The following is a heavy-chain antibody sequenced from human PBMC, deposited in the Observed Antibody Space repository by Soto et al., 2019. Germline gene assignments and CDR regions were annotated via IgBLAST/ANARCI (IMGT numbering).Heavy chain of an antibody. CDR3: ARPAMVRGLFDP. J-gene: IGHJ5*02. Sequence: QVQLQQWGAGLLKPSETLSLTCAVYGGSFSGYYWSWIRQPPGKGLEWIGEINHSGSTNYNPSLKSGVTISVDTSKNQFSLKLSSVTAADTAVYYCARPAMVRGLFDPWGQGTLVTVSS. D-gene: IGHD3-10*01. CDR2: INHSGST. CDR1: GGSFSGYY. V-gene: IGHV4-34*01.